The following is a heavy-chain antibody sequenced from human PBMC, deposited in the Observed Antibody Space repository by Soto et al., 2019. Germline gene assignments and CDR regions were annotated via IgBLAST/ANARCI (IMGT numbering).Heavy chain of an antibody. D-gene: IGHD1-26*01. CDR1: GGSISSYY. V-gene: IGHV4-59*01. Sequence: SETLSLTCTVSGGSISSYYWSWIRQPPGKGLEWIGYIYYSGSTNYNPSLKSRVTISVDTSKNQFSLRLSSVTAADTAVYYCARLSPGIVGATLRDYYYGMDVWGQGTTVTVSS. CDR2: IYYSGST. J-gene: IGHJ6*02. CDR3: ARLSPGIVGATLRDYYYGMDV.